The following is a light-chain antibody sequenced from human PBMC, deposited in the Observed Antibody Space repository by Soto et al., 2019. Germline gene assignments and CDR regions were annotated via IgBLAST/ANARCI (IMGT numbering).Light chain of an antibody. V-gene: IGKV1-6*01. CDR1: QGIGTE. J-gene: IGKJ1*01. Sequence: AIQMTQSPSSLSASVGVRVTITCRASQGIGTELGWYQQRPGKAPRLLIYGTSTLQYGVPSRFSGSGSDTDFTLIISSLQPEDFATYYCLQDSSYPRTFGQGTKVEIK. CDR3: LQDSSYPRT. CDR2: GTS.